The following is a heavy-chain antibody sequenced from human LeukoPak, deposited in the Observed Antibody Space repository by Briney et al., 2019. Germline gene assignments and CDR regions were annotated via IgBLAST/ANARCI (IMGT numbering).Heavy chain of an antibody. J-gene: IGHJ6*03. CDR1: GGSFSSGRSY. V-gene: IGHV4-39*01. Sequence: SETLSLTCTVSGGSFSSGRSYWGWIRQAPGKGLEWIGNMYYSGSTYYNPSLKSRVTISIDASNNQFSLKLSSLTAADTAVYYCARLYCGSTSCYYPYYMDVWGKGTTVTVSS. CDR2: MYYSGST. CDR3: ARLYCGSTSCYYPYYMDV. D-gene: IGHD2-2*01.